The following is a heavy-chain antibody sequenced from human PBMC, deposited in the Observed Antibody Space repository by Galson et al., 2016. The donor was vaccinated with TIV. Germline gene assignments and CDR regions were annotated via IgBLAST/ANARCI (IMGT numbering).Heavy chain of an antibody. Sequence: SVKVSCKASGYTFTGYYIHWVRQAPGQGLEWMGRINPSNDVTDYAQNFQGRVTMTRDTSITTVYMELSSLRSDDTAVYYCANGLLRGVGDYWGQGTLVTVSS. J-gene: IGHJ4*02. CDR2: INPSNDVT. CDR1: GYTFTGYY. D-gene: IGHD3-10*01. CDR3: ANGLLRGVGDY. V-gene: IGHV1-2*06.